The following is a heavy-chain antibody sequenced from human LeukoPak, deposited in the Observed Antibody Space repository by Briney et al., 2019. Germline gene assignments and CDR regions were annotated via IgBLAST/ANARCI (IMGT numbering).Heavy chain of an antibody. CDR3: ARIAGGSPPYYYYYMDV. D-gene: IGHD2-15*01. V-gene: IGHV4-4*07. J-gene: IGHJ6*03. CDR1: GGSISSYY. Sequence: PSETLSLTCTDSGGSISSYYWSWIRQPAGKGLEWIGRIYTSGSTNYNPSLKSRVTISVDKSKNQFSLKLSPVTAADTAVYYCARIAGGSPPYYYYYMDVWGKGTTVTVSS. CDR2: IYTSGST.